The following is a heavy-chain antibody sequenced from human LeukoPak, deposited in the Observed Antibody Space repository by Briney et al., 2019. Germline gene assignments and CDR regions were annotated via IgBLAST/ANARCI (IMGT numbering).Heavy chain of an antibody. Sequence: GGSLRLSCAASGFTFSSYGMSWVRQAPGKGLEWVSAISGSGGSTYYADSVKGRFTISRDNSKNTLYLQMNSLRAEDTAVYYCAKDRNIVVVPAASGIDYWGQGTLVTASS. CDR1: GFTFSSYG. CDR2: ISGSGGST. CDR3: AKDRNIVVVPAASGIDY. V-gene: IGHV3-23*01. D-gene: IGHD2-2*01. J-gene: IGHJ4*02.